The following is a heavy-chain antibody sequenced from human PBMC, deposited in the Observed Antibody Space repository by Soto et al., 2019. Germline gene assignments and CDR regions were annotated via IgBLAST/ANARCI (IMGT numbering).Heavy chain of an antibody. CDR3: ATIQGITMIVRKSNWFDP. Sequence: SETLSLTCTVSGGSISSSSYYWGWILHTPGKGLEWIGSIYYSGSTYYNPSLKSRVTISVDTSKNQFSLKLSSVTAADTAVYYCATIQGITMIVRKSNWFDPWGKGTLVTVSS. CDR2: IYYSGST. CDR1: GGSISSSSYY. D-gene: IGHD3-22*01. V-gene: IGHV4-39*01. J-gene: IGHJ5*02.